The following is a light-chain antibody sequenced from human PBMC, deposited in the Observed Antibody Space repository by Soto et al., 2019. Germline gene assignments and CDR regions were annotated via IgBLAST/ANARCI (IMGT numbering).Light chain of an antibody. J-gene: IGKJ2*01. V-gene: IGKV3-20*01. CDR1: QSLSSSY. CDR2: SAS. CDR3: QQYVNSPPFT. Sequence: EIVLTQSPGALSLSPGEGATLSCRASQSLSSSYVAWYQQKVGQPPRLLIYSASSRATGIPDRFSGSGSGTDFTLTISRLEPEDFAVYYCQQYVNSPPFTFGQGTKLEIK.